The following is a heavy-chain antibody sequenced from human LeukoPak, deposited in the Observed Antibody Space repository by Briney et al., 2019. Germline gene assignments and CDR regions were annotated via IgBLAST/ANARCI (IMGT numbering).Heavy chain of an antibody. Sequence: ASVKVSCKASGYTFTGYGISWVRQAPGQGLEWTGWISAYNGNTNYAQKLQGRVTMTTDTSTSTAYMELSSLRSEDTAVYYCATGVSLGSFDYWGQGTLVTVSS. CDR1: GYTFTGYG. D-gene: IGHD7-27*01. CDR3: ATGVSLGSFDY. CDR2: ISAYNGNT. J-gene: IGHJ4*02. V-gene: IGHV1-18*01.